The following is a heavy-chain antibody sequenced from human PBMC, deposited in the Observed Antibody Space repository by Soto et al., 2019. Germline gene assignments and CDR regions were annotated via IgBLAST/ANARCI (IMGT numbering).Heavy chain of an antibody. CDR2: IIPIFGTA. V-gene: IGHV1-69*13. Sequence: ASVKVSCKASGGTFSSYAISWVRQAPGQGLEWMGGIIPIFGTANYAQKFQGRVTITADESTSTAYMELSSLRSEDTAVYYCAREASLSNIAVAGTGYYYGMDVWGQGTTVTVSS. D-gene: IGHD6-19*01. CDR3: AREASLSNIAVAGTGYYYGMDV. CDR1: GGTFSSYA. J-gene: IGHJ6*02.